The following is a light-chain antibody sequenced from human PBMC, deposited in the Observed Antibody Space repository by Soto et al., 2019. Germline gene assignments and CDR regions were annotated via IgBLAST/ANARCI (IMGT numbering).Light chain of an antibody. V-gene: IGKV3-20*01. J-gene: IGKJ5*01. CDR3: QQYGSDPFN. CDR1: QSVSSSY. Sequence: EIVLMQSPGTLSLSPGERATLACRAIQSVSSSYLAFYQQKPGQAPRLLIYGSSSRATGIPDRFSGSGSGTDLTLTIRSPEPEDFAVYYCQQYGSDPFNFGQATRLELK. CDR2: GSS.